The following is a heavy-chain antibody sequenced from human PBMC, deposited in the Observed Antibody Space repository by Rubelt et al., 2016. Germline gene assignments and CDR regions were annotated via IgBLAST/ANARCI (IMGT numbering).Heavy chain of an antibody. CDR3: VRHSYGAYLGGS. V-gene: IGHV4-39*01. Sequence: QLQLQESGPGLVKPSETLSLTCTVSGGSISSSSYYWGWIRQPPGKGLEWIGTIYFSGSTFRESTYYNPSLESRVTISADPANNDFSRKLISVTAEDTAVYYGVRHSYGAYLGGSWGQGILVTVSS. D-gene: IGHD4/OR15-4a*01. CDR2: IYFSGSTFREST. CDR1: GGSISSSSYY. J-gene: IGHJ5*02.